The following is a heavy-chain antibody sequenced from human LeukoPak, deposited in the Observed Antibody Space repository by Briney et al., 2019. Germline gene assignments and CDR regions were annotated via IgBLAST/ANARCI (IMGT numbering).Heavy chain of an antibody. D-gene: IGHD2-2*01. CDR2: IIPSFGTA. J-gene: IGHJ5*02. CDR3: ARALGYCSSTSCSNWFDP. V-gene: IGHV1-69*13. CDR1: GGTFSSYA. Sequence: GASVKVSCKASGGTFSSYAITWVRQAPGQGLEWMGGIIPSFGTANYAQKFQGRVTITADESTSTAYMELSSLRSEDTAVYYCARALGYCSSTSCSNWFDPWGQGTLVTVSS.